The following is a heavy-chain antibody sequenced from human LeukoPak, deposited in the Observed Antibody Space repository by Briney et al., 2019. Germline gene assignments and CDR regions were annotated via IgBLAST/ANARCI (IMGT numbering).Heavy chain of an antibody. CDR2: ISSNGGST. V-gene: IGHV3-64D*06. D-gene: IGHD1-1*01. CDR3: VKDQAGTTGNAFDI. Sequence: PRGSLRLSCSVSGLSFSRYPIHWVRQAPGKGLEYVSAISSNGGSTYYADSVKGRFTISRDNSKNTLYLQMSSLRGEDTAVYYCVKDQAGTTGNAFDIWGQGTMVTVSS. J-gene: IGHJ3*02. CDR1: GLSFSRYP.